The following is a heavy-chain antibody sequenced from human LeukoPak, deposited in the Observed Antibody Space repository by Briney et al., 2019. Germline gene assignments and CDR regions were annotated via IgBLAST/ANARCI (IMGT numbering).Heavy chain of an antibody. CDR1: GGSFSGYS. V-gene: IGHV4-34*12. CDR2: MIHSGST. Sequence: SETLSLTCAVYGGSFSGYSWSWIRQPPGKGLEWVGEMIHSGSTNYNPSLKSRVTISVDTSKNQFSLKLSSVTAADTAVYYCARASPSMYYYGSGSYFPYFGYYYYMDVWGKGTTVTISS. J-gene: IGHJ6*03. D-gene: IGHD3-10*01. CDR3: ARASPSMYYYGSGSYFPYFGYYYYMDV.